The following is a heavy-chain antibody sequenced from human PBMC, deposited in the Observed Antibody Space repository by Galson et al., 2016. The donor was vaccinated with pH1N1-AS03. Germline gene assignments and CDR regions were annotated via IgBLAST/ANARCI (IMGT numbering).Heavy chain of an antibody. J-gene: IGHJ4*02. D-gene: IGHD3-3*01. Sequence: SVKVSCKASGGTFSNYAFSWVRQAPGQGLEWMGGIIPLFGTPNYAQKFQGRVTITANKSTNTAYMELTSLRSEDTAVYFCAIRDGGGYYLWSGKPGGYGGQGTLVTVSS. CDR1: GGTFSNYA. V-gene: IGHV1-69*06. CDR3: AIRDGGGYYLWSGKPGGY. CDR2: IIPLFGTP.